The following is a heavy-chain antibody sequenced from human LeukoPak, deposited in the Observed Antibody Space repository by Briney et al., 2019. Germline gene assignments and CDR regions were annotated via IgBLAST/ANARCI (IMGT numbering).Heavy chain of an antibody. CDR3: AKLRDFYDSTGYSRFPY. V-gene: IGHV3-23*01. J-gene: IGHJ4*02. D-gene: IGHD3-22*01. CDR2: ISGSAGRT. Sequence: PGGTLRLSCAASGFTFSRYAMGWVPQASGKGLEWVSAISGSAGRTYYADSVKGRFTISRDNSKNSLYLQMNSLRAEDTAVYYCAKLRDFYDSTGYSRFPYWGQGTLVTVSS. CDR1: GFTFSRYA.